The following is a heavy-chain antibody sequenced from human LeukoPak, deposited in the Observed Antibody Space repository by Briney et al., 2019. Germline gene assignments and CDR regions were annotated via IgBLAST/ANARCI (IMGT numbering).Heavy chain of an antibody. Sequence: GGSLRLSCAASGFTFSSYGMHWVRQAPGKGLKWVSSISTSSSYIYYADSVKGRFTISRDNSKNTVSLQMNSLRAEDTALYYCARDLDWGAFDAWGQGTLVTVSS. J-gene: IGHJ5*02. V-gene: IGHV3-21*04. CDR1: GFTFSSYG. CDR2: ISTSSSYI. D-gene: IGHD3-9*01. CDR3: ARDLDWGAFDA.